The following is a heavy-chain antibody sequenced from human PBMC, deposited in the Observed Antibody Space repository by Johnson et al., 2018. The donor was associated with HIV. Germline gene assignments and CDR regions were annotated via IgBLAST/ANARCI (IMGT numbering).Heavy chain of an antibody. D-gene: IGHD6-13*01. V-gene: IGHV3-7*05. CDR2: IKQDGSEK. CDR3: ARPIAAHGVVDAFDI. J-gene: IGHJ3*02. CDR1: GFTFSSYW. Sequence: VQLLESGGGLVQPGGSLRLSCAASGFTFSSYWMSWVRQAPGKGLEWVANIKQDGSEKYYVDSVKGRFTISRDNAKNSLYLQMNSLRAEDTAVYYCARPIAAHGVVDAFDIWGQGTMVTVSS.